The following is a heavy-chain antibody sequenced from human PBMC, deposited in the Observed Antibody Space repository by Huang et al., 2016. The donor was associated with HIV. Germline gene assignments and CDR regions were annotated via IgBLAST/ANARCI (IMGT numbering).Heavy chain of an antibody. D-gene: IGHD3-9*01. CDR2: IDTSGTT. CDR1: GGSISSGNYY. J-gene: IGHJ3*02. V-gene: IGHV4-61*09. Sequence: QVQLQESGPGLVKPSQTLSLTCSVSGGSISSGNYYWSWIRQPAGKGLEWIWNIDTSGTTSYNASLKSRVTISVATSKNQFSLKLSSVTAADTAVYYCARLTGYSTFDIWGHGTVVTVSS. CDR3: ARLTGYSTFDI.